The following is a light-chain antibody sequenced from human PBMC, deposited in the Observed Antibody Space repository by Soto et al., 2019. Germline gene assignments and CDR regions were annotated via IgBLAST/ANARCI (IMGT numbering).Light chain of an antibody. CDR3: SSYISSRPTYG. J-gene: IGLJ1*01. V-gene: IGLV2-14*03. CDR2: DVS. Sequence: QSALTQAANVCGSPGQSITISCTGTSSDIGGYNFVSWYQHHPGKAPRLLIFDVSDRPSGVSDRFSGSKSGNTASLTISGFQAEDEADYYGSSYISSRPTYGFGTGTTVTVL. CDR1: SSDIGGYNF.